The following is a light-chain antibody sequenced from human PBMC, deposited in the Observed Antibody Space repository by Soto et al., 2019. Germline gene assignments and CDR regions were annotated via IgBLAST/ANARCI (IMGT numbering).Light chain of an antibody. Sequence: DLQMTQSPSSLSASVGDRVIITCRASQSISSYLNWYQQRPGKAPKLLISAASSLQSGVPSRFSGSGSGTDFTLTISSLQPEDFATYCCLQIYSTPYTFGQGTKLEIK. J-gene: IGKJ2*01. CDR1: QSISSY. CDR2: AAS. CDR3: LQIYSTPYT. V-gene: IGKV1-39*01.